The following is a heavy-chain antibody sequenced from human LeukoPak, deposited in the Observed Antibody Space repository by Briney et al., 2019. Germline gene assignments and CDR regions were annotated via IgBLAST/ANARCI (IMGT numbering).Heavy chain of an antibody. D-gene: IGHD3-22*01. CDR1: GGSISSSNW. J-gene: IGHJ4*02. V-gene: IGHV4-4*02. CDR2: IYHSGST. CDR3: ARQDDSSGYYFDY. Sequence: SGTLSLTCAVSGGSISSSNWWSWVRQPPGKGLEWIGEIYHSGSTNYNPSLKSRVTISVDKSKNQFSLKLSSVTAADTAVYYCARQDDSSGYYFDYWGQGTLVTVSS.